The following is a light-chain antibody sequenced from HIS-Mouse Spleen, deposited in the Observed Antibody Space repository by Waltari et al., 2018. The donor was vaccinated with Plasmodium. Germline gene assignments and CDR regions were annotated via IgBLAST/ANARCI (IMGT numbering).Light chain of an antibody. Sequence: SYELTQPPSVSVSPGQTARITCSGDALPKQYAYWYQQKPGQAPGLGIYKDRERPSGIPERFSGSSSGTTVTLTISGVQAEDEADYYCQSADSSGTYQVFGGGTKLTVL. CDR1: ALPKQY. J-gene: IGLJ2*01. CDR2: KDR. V-gene: IGLV3-25*03. CDR3: QSADSSGTYQV.